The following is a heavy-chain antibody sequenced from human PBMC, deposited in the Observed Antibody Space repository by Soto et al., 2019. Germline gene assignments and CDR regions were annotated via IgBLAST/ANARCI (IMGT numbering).Heavy chain of an antibody. Sequence: PGGSLRLSCAASGFTFSSYSMNWVRQAPGKGLEWVSYISSSSSTIYYADSVKGRFTISRDSAKNSLYLQMNSLRDEDTAVYYCARDIITMIVVVNPPYYYCGMDVWGQGTTVTVSS. CDR2: ISSSSSTI. V-gene: IGHV3-48*02. D-gene: IGHD3-22*01. CDR3: ARDIITMIVVVNPPYYYCGMDV. CDR1: GFTFSSYS. J-gene: IGHJ6*02.